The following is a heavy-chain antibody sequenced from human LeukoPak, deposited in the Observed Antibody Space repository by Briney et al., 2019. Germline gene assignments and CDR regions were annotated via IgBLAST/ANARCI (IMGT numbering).Heavy chain of an antibody. D-gene: IGHD3-10*01. V-gene: IGHV4-34*01. J-gene: IGHJ4*02. Sequence: SETVSLTCAVYGGSFTGYYWNWVRQPPGKGLEWIGEINHIGSTNYNPSLKSRVIMSIDTSKNQFSLKLSSVTAADTAVYYCARGREFRHNRDLFTTRLYYFDYWGQGILVTVSS. CDR2: INHIGST. CDR3: ARGREFRHNRDLFTTRLYYFDY. CDR1: GGSFTGYY.